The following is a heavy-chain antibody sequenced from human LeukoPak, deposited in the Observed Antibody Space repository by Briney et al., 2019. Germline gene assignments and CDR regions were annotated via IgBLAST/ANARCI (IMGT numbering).Heavy chain of an antibody. CDR2: IKQDGSER. J-gene: IGHJ4*02. Sequence: PGGSLRLSCAASGFTFSNYWMSWVRQAPGKGPEWVANIKQDGSERYYVDSVKGRFTISRDNAKNSLYLQMNSLRAEDTAVYYCARYGGSYYFDNWGQGTLVTVSS. CDR3: ARYGGSYYFDN. D-gene: IGHD1-26*01. CDR1: GFTFSNYW. V-gene: IGHV3-7*01.